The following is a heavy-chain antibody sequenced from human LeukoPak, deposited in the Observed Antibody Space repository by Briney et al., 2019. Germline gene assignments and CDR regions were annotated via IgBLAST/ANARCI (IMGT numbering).Heavy chain of an antibody. CDR1: GYTFTSYG. CDR2: ISAYNGNT. Sequence: ASVKVSRKASGYTFTSYGISWVRQAPGQGLEWMGWISAYNGNTNYAQKLQGRVTMTTDTSTSTAYMELRSLRSDDTAVYYCARVKVVTAIGDFDYWGQGTLVTVSS. D-gene: IGHD2-21*02. CDR3: ARVKVVTAIGDFDY. J-gene: IGHJ4*02. V-gene: IGHV1-18*01.